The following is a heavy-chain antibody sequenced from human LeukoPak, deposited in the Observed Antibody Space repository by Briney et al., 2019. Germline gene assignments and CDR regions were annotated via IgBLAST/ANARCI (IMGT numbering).Heavy chain of an antibody. J-gene: IGHJ4*02. Sequence: GGSLRLSCAASGFTFSSYSMNWVRQAPGKGLEWVSSISSSSSYIYYADSVKGRFTISRDNAKNSLYLQMNSLRAEDTAVYYCARAGSSASYGPFDYWGQGTLVTVSS. V-gene: IGHV3-21*01. CDR3: ARAGSSASYGPFDY. D-gene: IGHD4-17*01. CDR1: GFTFSSYS. CDR2: ISSSSSYI.